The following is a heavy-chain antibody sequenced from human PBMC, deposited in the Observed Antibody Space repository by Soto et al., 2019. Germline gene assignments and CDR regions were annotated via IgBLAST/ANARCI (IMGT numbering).Heavy chain of an antibody. Sequence: EVQLVESGGVVVQPGGSLRLSCAASGFTFDDYSMHWVRQAPGKGLEWVSLISWDGRSTYYADSVRGRFTISRDNSQNSLYLQMNSLTTEDTAVYYCGKDGSVTDYTYLDYWGQGALVTVSS. D-gene: IGHD4-4*01. CDR3: GKDGSVTDYTYLDY. J-gene: IGHJ4*02. CDR1: GFTFDDYS. V-gene: IGHV3-43*01. CDR2: ISWDGRST.